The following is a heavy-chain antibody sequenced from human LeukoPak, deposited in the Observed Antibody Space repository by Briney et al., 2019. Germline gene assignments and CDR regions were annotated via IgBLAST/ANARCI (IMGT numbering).Heavy chain of an antibody. D-gene: IGHD6-13*01. CDR1: GFTFSSYS. CDR2: ISGSSYYI. CDR3: AKDREPYSSSWARGFDY. J-gene: IGHJ4*02. V-gene: IGHV3-21*01. Sequence: GGSLRLSCAASGFTFSSYSMNWVRQAPGKGLEWVSSISGSSYYIYYADSVKGRFTISRDNAKNSLYLQMNSLRAEDTAVYYCAKDREPYSSSWARGFDYWGQGTLVTVSS.